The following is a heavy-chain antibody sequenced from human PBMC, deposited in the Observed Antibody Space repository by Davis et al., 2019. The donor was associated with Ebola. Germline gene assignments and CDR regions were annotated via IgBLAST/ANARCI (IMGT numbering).Heavy chain of an antibody. D-gene: IGHD3-10*01. J-gene: IGHJ4*02. V-gene: IGHV3-7*03. CDR2: INEDGSEE. Sequence: GESLKISCAASGFTFSTYWMSWVRQAPGKGLEWVANINEDGSEENYIDSVKGRFTISRDNAKNSLYLQMNSLRAEDTAVYYCARGFRRVDYWGQGTLVTVSS. CDR1: GFTFSTYW. CDR3: ARGFRRVDY.